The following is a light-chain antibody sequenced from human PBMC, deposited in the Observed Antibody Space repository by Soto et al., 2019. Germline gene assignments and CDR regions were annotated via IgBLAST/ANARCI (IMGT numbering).Light chain of an antibody. V-gene: IGKV1-5*03. CDR1: QSIGDW. CDR3: QEFNTYART. J-gene: IGKJ1*01. Sequence: DIQMTQSPSALSASVGDRVTITCRAGQSIGDWLAWYQQIPGKAPKLLIYKVSKLQSGVPSRFSGSGSKTEFTLTSNSLQPDDAANYYCQEFNTYARTFGHGTQVEIK. CDR2: KVS.